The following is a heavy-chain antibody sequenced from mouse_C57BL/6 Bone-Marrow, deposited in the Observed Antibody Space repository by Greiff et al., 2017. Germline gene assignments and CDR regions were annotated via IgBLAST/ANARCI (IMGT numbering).Heavy chain of an antibody. J-gene: IGHJ3*01. CDR1: GYTFTDYY. CDR2: INPYNGGT. D-gene: IGHD2-4*01. V-gene: IGHV1-19*01. Sequence: EVQLQQSGPVLVKPGASVKMSCKASGYTFTDYYMNWVKQSHGKSLEWIGVINPYNGGTSYNQKFKGKATLTVDKSSSTAYMELNSLTSEDSAVYYCARIEGNYDAVAYWGQGTLVTVSA. CDR3: ARIEGNYDAVAY.